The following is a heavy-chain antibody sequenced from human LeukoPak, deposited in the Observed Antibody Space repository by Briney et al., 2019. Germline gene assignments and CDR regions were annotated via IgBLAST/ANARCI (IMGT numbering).Heavy chain of an antibody. CDR2: IVVGTGKP. D-gene: IGHD3-10*01. CDR1: GFTNSNSS. J-gene: IGHJ6*02. Sequence: SVKVSCKASGFTNSNSSVQWVRQARGQRPEWIGWIVVGTGKPNYAQRLQERVTITRDMSTGTVDMELSSLRSEDTAVYYCAATSIRMVQRIIYYGKDVWGQGTTVTVSS. CDR3: AATSIRMVQRIIYYGKDV. V-gene: IGHV1-58*01.